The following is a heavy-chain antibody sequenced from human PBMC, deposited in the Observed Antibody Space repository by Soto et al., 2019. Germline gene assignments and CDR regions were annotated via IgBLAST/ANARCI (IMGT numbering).Heavy chain of an antibody. J-gene: IGHJ4*02. CDR1: GFTFSSYG. V-gene: IGHV3-33*01. D-gene: IGHD6-19*01. Sequence: QVQLVESGGGVVQPGRSLRLSCAVSGFTFSSYGMHWVRQAPGKGLEWVAIIWYDGSNKYYADSVKGRFTISRDNPKNTLYLQMNSLRAEDTAVYYCARDASSGWSLDYWGQGTLVTVSS. CDR2: IWYDGSNK. CDR3: ARDASSGWSLDY.